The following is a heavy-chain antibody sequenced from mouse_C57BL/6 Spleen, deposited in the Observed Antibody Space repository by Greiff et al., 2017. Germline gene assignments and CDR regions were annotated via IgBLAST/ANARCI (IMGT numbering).Heavy chain of an antibody. CDR3: TGSNYVLFAY. CDR2: IRLKSDNYAT. Sequence: EVHLVESGGGLVQPGGSMKLSCVASGFTFSNYWMNWVRQSPEKGLEWVAQIRLKSDNYATHYAESVKGRFTISRDDSKSSVYLQMNNLRAEDTGIYYCTGSNYVLFAYWGQGTLVTVSA. D-gene: IGHD2-5*01. J-gene: IGHJ3*01. CDR1: GFTFSNYW. V-gene: IGHV6-3*01.